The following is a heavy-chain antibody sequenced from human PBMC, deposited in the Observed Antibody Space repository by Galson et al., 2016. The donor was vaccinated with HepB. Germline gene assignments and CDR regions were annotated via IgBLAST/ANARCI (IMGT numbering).Heavy chain of an antibody. CDR1: GFNFDDYA. D-gene: IGHD3-10*01. CDR3: AKDLSRGSGSYYSRCYYYGVDV. Sequence: SLRLSCATSGFNFDDYAMHWVRQGPGKGLEWVSSVTWNSGSMGYADSVKGRFTISRDNAKTSLYLQMNSLRPEDTALYYCAKDLSRGSGSYYSRCYYYGVDVWGRGTTVTVSS. V-gene: IGHV3-9*01. CDR2: VTWNSGSM. J-gene: IGHJ6*02.